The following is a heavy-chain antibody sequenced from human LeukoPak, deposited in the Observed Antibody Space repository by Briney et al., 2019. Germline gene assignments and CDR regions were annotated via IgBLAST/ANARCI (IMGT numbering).Heavy chain of an antibody. D-gene: IGHD3-22*01. V-gene: IGHV1-69*13. CDR3: ARGYYDSSGYYAYGY. Sequence: SVKVSCKASGGTFSSYAISWVRQAPGQGLEWMGGIIPIFGTANYAQKFQGRVTITADESTSTAYMELSSLRSEDTAVYYCARGYYDSSGYYAYGYWGQGALVTVSS. CDR1: GGTFSSYA. CDR2: IIPIFGTA. J-gene: IGHJ4*02.